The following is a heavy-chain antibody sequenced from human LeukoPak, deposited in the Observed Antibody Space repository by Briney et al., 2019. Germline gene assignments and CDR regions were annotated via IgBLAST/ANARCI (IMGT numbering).Heavy chain of an antibody. CDR1: GGSISGYY. Sequence: SETLSLTCTVSGGSISGYYWTWIRQPPGEALEYIGCIYYTGSTNYNPSLNGRVTISVDTSKNQFALKLSSVTAADTAVYYCARVVGGVGLDYWGQGTLVTVSS. V-gene: IGHV4-59*01. J-gene: IGHJ4*02. CDR3: ARVVGGVGLDY. CDR2: IYYTGST. D-gene: IGHD3-16*01.